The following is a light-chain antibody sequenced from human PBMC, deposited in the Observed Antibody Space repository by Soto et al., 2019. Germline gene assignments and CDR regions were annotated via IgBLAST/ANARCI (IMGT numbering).Light chain of an antibody. V-gene: IGLV2-8*01. Sequence: VLTQPPSASGSPGQSVTISCTGTSSDVGGYNYVSWYQQYPGRAPKLMIYEVTKRPSGVPDRFSGSKSGNTASLTVSGLQAEDEADYYCSSYAASNNFYFVFGGGTKVTVL. J-gene: IGLJ3*02. CDR2: EVT. CDR3: SSYAASNNFYFV. CDR1: SSDVGGYNY.